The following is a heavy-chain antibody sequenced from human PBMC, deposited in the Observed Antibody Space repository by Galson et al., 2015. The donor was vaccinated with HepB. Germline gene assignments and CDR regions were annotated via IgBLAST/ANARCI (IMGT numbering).Heavy chain of an antibody. D-gene: IGHD3-9*01. CDR3: AKEGHDILTGHSPPNDY. Sequence: SLRLSCAASGFTFSSYAMSWVRQAPGKGLEWVSAISGSGGSTYYADSVKGRFTISRDNSKNTLYLQMNSLRAEDTAVYYCAKEGHDILTGHSPPNDYWGQGTLVTVSS. CDR2: ISGSGGST. CDR1: GFTFSSYA. J-gene: IGHJ4*02. V-gene: IGHV3-23*01.